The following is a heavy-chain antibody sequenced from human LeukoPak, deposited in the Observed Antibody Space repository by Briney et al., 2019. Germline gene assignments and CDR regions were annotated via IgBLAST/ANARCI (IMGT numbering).Heavy chain of an antibody. J-gene: IGHJ6*02. CDR2: ISYDESNK. CDR1: GFTSSTYG. Sequence: GGSLRLSCVASGFTSSTYGMHWVRQAPGRGLEWVALISYDESNKLYADSVKGRFTISRDNSKNTLYLQMNSLRAEDTAVYYCAKDGAVTTRYYYYNGMDVWGQGTTVTVSS. D-gene: IGHD4-11*01. V-gene: IGHV3-30*18. CDR3: AKDGAVTTRYYYYNGMDV.